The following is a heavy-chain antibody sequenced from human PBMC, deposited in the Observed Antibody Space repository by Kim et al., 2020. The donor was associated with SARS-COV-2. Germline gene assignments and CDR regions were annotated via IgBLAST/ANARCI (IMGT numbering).Heavy chain of an antibody. D-gene: IGHD5-12*01. Sequence: ASVKVSCKASGYTFTGYYMHWVRQAPGQGLEWMGRINPNSGGTNYAQKFQGRVTMTRDTSISTAYMELSRLRSDDTAVYYCARGGKYSGYDLFDYWGQGTLVTVSS. CDR3: ARGGKYSGYDLFDY. J-gene: IGHJ4*02. CDR2: INPNSGGT. CDR1: GYTFTGYY. V-gene: IGHV1-2*06.